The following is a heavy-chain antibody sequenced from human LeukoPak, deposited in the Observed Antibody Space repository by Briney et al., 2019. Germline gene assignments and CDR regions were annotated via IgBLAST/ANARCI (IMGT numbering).Heavy chain of an antibody. CDR3: ARDNTGSIDH. V-gene: IGHV3-7*01. J-gene: IGHJ4*02. Sequence: GGSLRLSCAASGFTFSIHSMSWVRQAPGKGLEWVANIKQGGTEKYYVDSVKGRFTTSRDNAKNSLYLQMNSLRAEDTAVYYCARDNTGSIDHWGQGTLVTVSS. CDR2: IKQGGTEK. D-gene: IGHD2-8*02. CDR1: GFTFSIHS.